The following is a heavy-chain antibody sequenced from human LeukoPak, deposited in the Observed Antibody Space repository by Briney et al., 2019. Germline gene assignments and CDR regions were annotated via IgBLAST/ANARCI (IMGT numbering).Heavy chain of an antibody. V-gene: IGHV3-30*02. Sequence: GGSLRLSCAASGFTFSSYGMHWVRQAPGKGLEWVAFIRYDGSNKYYADSVEGRFTISRDNSKNTLYLQMSSLRAEDTAVYYCAKDRCSNGIGCYYYYMDVWGKGTTVTISS. CDR2: IRYDGSNK. CDR3: AKDRCSNGIGCYYYYMDV. J-gene: IGHJ6*03. CDR1: GFTFSSYG. D-gene: IGHD2-8*01.